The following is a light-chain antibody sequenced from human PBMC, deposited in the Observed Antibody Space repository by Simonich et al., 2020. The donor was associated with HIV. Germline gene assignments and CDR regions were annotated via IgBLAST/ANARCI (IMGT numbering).Light chain of an antibody. Sequence: DIQMTQSPSSLSASVGDRVTITCRASQGISNSLAWYQQKPGTAPKVLLYAASRLESGVPSRFSVSGSGTDYTLTISSLQPEDFATYYCQQYYSTPQLTFGGGTKVEIK. CDR2: AAS. CDR1: QGISNS. J-gene: IGKJ4*01. CDR3: QQYYSTPQLT. V-gene: IGKV1-NL1*01.